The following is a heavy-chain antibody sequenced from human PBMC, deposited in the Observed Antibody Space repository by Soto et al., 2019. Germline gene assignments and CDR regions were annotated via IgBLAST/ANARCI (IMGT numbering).Heavy chain of an antibody. J-gene: IGHJ3*02. CDR2: ISYDGSNK. Sequence: QVQLVESGGGVVQPGRSLKLSCAASGFTFSSYPMHWVRQAPGKGLEWVALISYDGSNKYYADSVRGRFTISRDNSKNTLYLQMNSLRAEDTAVYYCARDRSSSFWGLLPKLDAIDIWGQGTMVTVSS. V-gene: IGHV3-30-3*01. CDR1: GFTFSSYP. D-gene: IGHD3-16*01. CDR3: ARDRSSSFWGLLPKLDAIDI.